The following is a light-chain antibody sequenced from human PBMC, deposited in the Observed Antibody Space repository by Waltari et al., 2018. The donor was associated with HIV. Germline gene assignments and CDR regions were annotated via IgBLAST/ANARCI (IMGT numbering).Light chain of an antibody. Sequence: DIQMTQSPSSLSASVGDTVTITCRASQNINNYLNWYQKRPGKPPNLLIYGSSRLQPVVPSRFSARTSGANFTLTITRLQPEDFASYYCQQSFSAAITLGQGTRL. J-gene: IGKJ5*01. V-gene: IGKV1-39*01. CDR1: QNINNY. CDR3: QQSFSAAIT. CDR2: GSS.